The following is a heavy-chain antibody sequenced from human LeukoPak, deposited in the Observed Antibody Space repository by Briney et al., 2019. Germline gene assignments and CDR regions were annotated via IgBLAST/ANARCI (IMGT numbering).Heavy chain of an antibody. CDR3: ARASDSSGYYSYFDH. V-gene: IGHV3-21*01. Sequence: PGGSLRLSCAASGFTFSSYSMNWVRQAPGKGLEWVSSISSGSSYIYYADSVKGRFTISRDNAKNSLYLQMNSLRAKDTAVYYCARASDSSGYYSYFDHWGQGTLVTVSS. CDR1: GFTFSSYS. CDR2: ISSGSSYI. D-gene: IGHD3-22*01. J-gene: IGHJ1*01.